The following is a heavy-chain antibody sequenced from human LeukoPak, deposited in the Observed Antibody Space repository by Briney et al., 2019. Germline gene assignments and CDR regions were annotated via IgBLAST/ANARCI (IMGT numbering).Heavy chain of an antibody. Sequence: GGSLRLSCAASLFTLTIYNMYCGPAAPGRGLERISDISSSSSTTGNGDSVKDRYNITRDNAKKSLYLQMNSLGVEDTAVCYCARDTGSYLTFDIWGQGTMVTVSS. D-gene: IGHD1-14*01. J-gene: IGHJ3*02. V-gene: IGHV3-48*01. CDR2: ISSSSSTT. CDR1: LFTLTIYN. CDR3: ARDTGSYLTFDI.